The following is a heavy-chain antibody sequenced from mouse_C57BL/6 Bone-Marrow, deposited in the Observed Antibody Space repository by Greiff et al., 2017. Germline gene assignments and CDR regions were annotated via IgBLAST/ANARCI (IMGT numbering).Heavy chain of an antibody. CDR3: VSHYNYYAMDY. Sequence: EVKVEESGGGLVQPKGSLKLSCAASGFSFNTYAMNWVRQAPGKGLEWVARIRSKSNNYATYYADSVKDRFTISRDDSESMLYLQMNNLKTEDTAMYYCVSHYNYYAMDYWGQGTSVTVSS. J-gene: IGHJ4*01. CDR2: IRSKSNNYAT. V-gene: IGHV10-1*01. CDR1: GFSFNTYA.